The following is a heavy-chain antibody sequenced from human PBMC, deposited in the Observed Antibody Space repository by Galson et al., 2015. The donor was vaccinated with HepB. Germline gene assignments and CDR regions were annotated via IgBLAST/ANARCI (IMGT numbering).Heavy chain of an antibody. CDR3: VRDRTYKGGNFFDF. CDR2: IRYDEYEY. Sequence: SLRLSCAASGFSFSDYWMSWIRQAPGKLPEWVANIRYDEYEYYYADFVKGRFTISRDNARNSVFLQMSSLRRDDTAIYYCVRDRTYKGGNFFDFWGQGALVTVSS. D-gene: IGHD3-10*01. CDR1: GFSFSDYW. J-gene: IGHJ4*02. V-gene: IGHV3-7*03.